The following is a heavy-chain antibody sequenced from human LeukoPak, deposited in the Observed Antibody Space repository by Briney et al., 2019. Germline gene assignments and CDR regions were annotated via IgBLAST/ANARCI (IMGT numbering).Heavy chain of an antibody. Sequence: SETLSLTCTVSGGSISSYYWSWIRQPPGKGLEWIGYIYYSGSTNYNPSLKSRVTISVDTSKNQFSLKLSSVTAADTAVYYCASKGDCSSTSCHQGRGDHYYYYMDVWGKGTTVTVSS. CDR1: GGSISSYY. D-gene: IGHD2-2*01. V-gene: IGHV4-59*01. J-gene: IGHJ6*03. CDR3: ASKGDCSSTSCHQGRGDHYYYYMDV. CDR2: IYYSGST.